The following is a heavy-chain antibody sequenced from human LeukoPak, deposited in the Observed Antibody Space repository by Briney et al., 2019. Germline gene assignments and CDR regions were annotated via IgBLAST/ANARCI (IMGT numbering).Heavy chain of an antibody. D-gene: IGHD5-18*01. V-gene: IGHV3-23*01. CDR1: GFTFSSYG. CDR2: ISGSGGST. Sequence: GGSLRLSCAASGFTFSSYGMSWVRQAPGKGLEWVSAISGSGGSTYYADSVKGRFTISRDNSKNTLYLQMNSLRAEDTAVYYCARVWEIQPWSRHFDYWGQGTLVTVSS. J-gene: IGHJ4*02. CDR3: ARVWEIQPWSRHFDY.